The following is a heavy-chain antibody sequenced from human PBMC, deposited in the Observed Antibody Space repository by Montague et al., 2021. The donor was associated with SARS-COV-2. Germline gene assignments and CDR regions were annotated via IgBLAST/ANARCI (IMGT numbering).Heavy chain of an antibody. D-gene: IGHD3-3*01. J-gene: IGHJ6*02. V-gene: IGHV4-4*07. Sequence: SETLSLTCTVSGGSISSYYWSWIRQPAGKGLEWIGRIYTSGSTNYNPSLKSRVTMSVDTSQNQFSLKLSSVTAADTAVYYCARDPWRITIFGVVTRYGMDVWGQGTTVTVSS. CDR2: IYTSGST. CDR1: GGSISSYY. CDR3: ARDPWRITIFGVVTRYGMDV.